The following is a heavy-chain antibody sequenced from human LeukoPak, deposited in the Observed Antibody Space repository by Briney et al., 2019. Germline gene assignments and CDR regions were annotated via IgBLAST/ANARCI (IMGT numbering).Heavy chain of an antibody. Sequence: GGSLRLSCAASGFTFSDYYMSWIRQAPGKGLEWVSYISSSGSNIYYADSVKGRFTISRDNAKNSLYLQMNSLRAEDTAVYYCARDMRSSWYTSISDYYFDYWGQGTLVTVSS. J-gene: IGHJ4*02. CDR1: GFTFSDYY. CDR3: ARDMRSSWYTSISDYYFDY. V-gene: IGHV3-11*04. CDR2: ISSSGSNI. D-gene: IGHD6-13*01.